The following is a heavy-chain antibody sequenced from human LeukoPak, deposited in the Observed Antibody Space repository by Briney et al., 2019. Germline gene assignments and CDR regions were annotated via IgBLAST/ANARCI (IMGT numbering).Heavy chain of an antibody. CDR3: ARVTYYYDSSGYP. V-gene: IGHV3-21*01. CDR1: GFTFSSNT. CDR2: ISSDSNYI. Sequence: GGSLRLSCAASGFTFSSNTMNWVRQAPGKGLEWVSSISSDSNYIYYADSVKGRFTISRDNAKNPLYLQMNSLRAEDTAVYYCARVTYYYDSSGYPWGQGTLVTVSS. D-gene: IGHD3-22*01. J-gene: IGHJ4*02.